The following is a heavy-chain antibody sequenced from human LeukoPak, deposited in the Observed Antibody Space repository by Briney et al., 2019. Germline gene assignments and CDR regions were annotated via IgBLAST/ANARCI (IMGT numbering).Heavy chain of an antibody. V-gene: IGHV3-74*01. D-gene: IGHD2/OR15-2a*01. Sequence: GGSLRLSCAASGFTFSSYWMHWVRQAPGKGLVWVSRINSDGSSTSHADSVKGRFTISRDNAKNTLFLQMNSLRAEDTAVYYCAALPSMKQEGRWGQGTLVTVSS. CDR3: AALPSMKQEGR. CDR2: INSDGSST. CDR1: GFTFSSYW. J-gene: IGHJ4*02.